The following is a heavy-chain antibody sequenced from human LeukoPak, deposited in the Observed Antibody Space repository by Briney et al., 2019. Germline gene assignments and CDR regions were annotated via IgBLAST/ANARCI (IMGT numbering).Heavy chain of an antibody. Sequence: ASVKVSCKASGYTFTSYGISWVRQAPGQGLEWMGWISAYNGNTNYAQKLQGRVTMTTDTSTSTAYMELSRLRSDDTAVYYCARDPSTVTTTPYFDYWGQGTLVTVSS. D-gene: IGHD4-17*01. CDR3: ARDPSTVTTTPYFDY. CDR1: GYTFTSYG. CDR2: ISAYNGNT. J-gene: IGHJ4*02. V-gene: IGHV1-18*01.